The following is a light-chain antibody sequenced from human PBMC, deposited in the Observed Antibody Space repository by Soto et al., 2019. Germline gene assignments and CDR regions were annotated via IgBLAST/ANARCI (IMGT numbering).Light chain of an antibody. J-gene: IGLJ2*01. V-gene: IGLV2-8*01. CDR1: SSDVGGYNY. Sequence: QSALTQPPSASGSPGQSVTISCTGTSSDVGGYNYVSWYQQHPGKAPKLMIYEVSKRPSGVPDRFSGSKSGNTASLTGSGRQAEDEANYYCSSYAGRNNFVVLGGGTKLTVL. CDR2: EVS. CDR3: SSYAGRNNFVV.